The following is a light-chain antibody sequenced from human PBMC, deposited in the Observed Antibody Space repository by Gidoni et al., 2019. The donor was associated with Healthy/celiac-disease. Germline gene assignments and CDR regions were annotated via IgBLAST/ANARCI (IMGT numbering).Light chain of an antibody. V-gene: IGKV1-5*03. CDR2: KAS. Sequence: DIQMTQSPSTLSASVGDRVTITCRASQSISSWLAWYQQKPGKAPKLLIYKASSLESGVPSRFSGSGSGTEFTLTISSLQPDDFATYYCQQYNSYPPTFXQXTKLEIK. J-gene: IGKJ2*01. CDR3: QQYNSYPPT. CDR1: QSISSW.